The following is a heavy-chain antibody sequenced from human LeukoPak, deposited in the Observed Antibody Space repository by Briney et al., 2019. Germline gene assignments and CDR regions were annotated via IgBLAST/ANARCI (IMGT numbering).Heavy chain of an antibody. D-gene: IGHD5-18*01. CDR2: ISSSSTSTI. V-gene: IGHV3-48*01. CDR1: GFTFSSYS. CDR3: ARAAGAYNYGVNWFDP. Sequence: GGSLRLSCAASGFTFSSYSMNWIRQAPGKGLEWLSYISSSSTSTIYYADSVKGRFTISRDNAKNSLYLQMNSLRSEDTAVYYCARAAGAYNYGVNWFDPWGQGTLVTVSS. J-gene: IGHJ5*02.